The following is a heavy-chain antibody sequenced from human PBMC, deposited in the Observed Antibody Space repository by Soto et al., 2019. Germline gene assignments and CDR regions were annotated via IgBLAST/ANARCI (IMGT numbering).Heavy chain of an antibody. Sequence: QVQLLQSGPEVKKPGASVKLSCKASGYTFRNYGINWVRQAPGPGLEWMGWISAYNGDTNYAQNFQGRVTLATDTPTSTADMEVRSPKSDDTAMYYCARDGRQFVPNSEKFDLGGQGTTVTVSS. CDR2: ISAYNGDT. D-gene: IGHD6-6*01. J-gene: IGHJ3*01. V-gene: IGHV1-18*01. CDR1: GYTFRNYG. CDR3: ARDGRQFVPNSEKFDL.